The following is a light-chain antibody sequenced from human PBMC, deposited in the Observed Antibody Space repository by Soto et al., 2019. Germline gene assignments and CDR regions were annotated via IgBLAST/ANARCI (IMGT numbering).Light chain of an antibody. Sequence: QSALTQPRSVSGSPGQSVTISCTGTSSDIGAYDFVSWHQHHPGKAPKVIIYDVTKRPSGVPDRFSGSKSANTASLTISGLQAEDEADYHCCSYTGSYSLVFGGGTKVTVL. J-gene: IGLJ2*01. CDR2: DVT. CDR1: SSDIGAYDF. CDR3: CSYTGSYSLV. V-gene: IGLV2-11*01.